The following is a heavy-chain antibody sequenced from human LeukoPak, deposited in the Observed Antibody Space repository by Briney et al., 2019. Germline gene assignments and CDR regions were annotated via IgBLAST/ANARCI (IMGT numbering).Heavy chain of an antibody. D-gene: IGHD5-18*01. Sequence: PGGSLRLSCAASGFTFSSYEMNWVRQAPGKGLEWVSYISSSGRTFYYADSVKGRFTISGDNSKNTLYLQMNSLRAEDTAVYYCARLWYSYGYADYWGQGTLVTVSS. J-gene: IGHJ4*02. V-gene: IGHV3-48*03. CDR1: GFTFSSYE. CDR3: ARLWYSYGYADY. CDR2: ISSSGRTF.